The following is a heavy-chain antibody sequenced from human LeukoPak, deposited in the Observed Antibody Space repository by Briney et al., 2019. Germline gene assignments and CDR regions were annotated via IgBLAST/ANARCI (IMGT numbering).Heavy chain of an antibody. CDR1: GGSISSSNW. V-gene: IGHV4-4*02. CDR3: ARGVTIFGGDAFDI. CDR2: IYHSGST. J-gene: IGHJ3*02. Sequence: SETLSLTCAVSGGSISSSNWWSWVRQPPGKGLEWIGEIYHSGSTNYNPFLKSRVTISVDKSKNQFSLKLSSVTAADTAVYYCARGVTIFGGDAFDIWGQGTMVTVSS. D-gene: IGHD3-3*01.